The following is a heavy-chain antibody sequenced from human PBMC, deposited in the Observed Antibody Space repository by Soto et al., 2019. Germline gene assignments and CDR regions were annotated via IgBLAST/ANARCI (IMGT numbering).Heavy chain of an antibody. Sequence: ASVKVSCKASGYRFSTYGINWVRQAPGQGPEWLGWTSTNNDDRNYAQKFRGRVTFTTDTSTSTAYMELRSLISDDTAVYFCARERYVASRHSHYDSWGQGTQVTVSS. J-gene: IGHJ4*02. D-gene: IGHD6-6*01. V-gene: IGHV1-18*04. CDR1: GYRFSTYG. CDR3: ARERYVASRHSHYDS. CDR2: TSTNNDDR.